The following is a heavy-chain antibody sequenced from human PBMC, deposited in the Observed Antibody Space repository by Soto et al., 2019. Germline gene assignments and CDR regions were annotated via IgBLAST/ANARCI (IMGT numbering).Heavy chain of an antibody. CDR1: GGTFSSYA. V-gene: IGHV1-69*13. D-gene: IGHD1-26*01. J-gene: IGHJ3*02. CDR2: IIPIFGTA. CDR3: ARDGVGATVWGAFDI. Sequence: SVKVSCKASGGTFSSYAISWVRQAPGQGLEWMGGIIPIFGTANYAQKFQGRVTITADESTSTAYMELSSLRSEDTAVYYCARDGVGATVWGAFDIWGQGTMVTVSS.